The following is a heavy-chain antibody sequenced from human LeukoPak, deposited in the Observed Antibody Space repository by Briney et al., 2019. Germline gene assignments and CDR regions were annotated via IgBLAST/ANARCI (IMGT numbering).Heavy chain of an antibody. CDR2: ITSSSGYI. V-gene: IGHV3-21*01. Sequence: GGSLRLSRAASGFTFSSNSMNWVRQAPGKGLEWVSSITSSSGYIYYADSVKGRFTISRDNAKNSLYLQMNSLRAEDTAVYYCASPGAHYYDSSGYHATHIDYWGQGTLVTVSS. D-gene: IGHD3-22*01. CDR3: ASPGAHYYDSSGYHATHIDY. CDR1: GFTFSSNS. J-gene: IGHJ4*02.